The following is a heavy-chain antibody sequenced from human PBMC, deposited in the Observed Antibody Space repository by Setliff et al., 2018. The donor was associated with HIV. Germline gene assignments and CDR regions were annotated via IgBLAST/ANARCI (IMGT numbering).Heavy chain of an antibody. D-gene: IGHD3-3*01. Sequence: ASVKVSCKASGYTFTSYAMHWVRQAPGQRLEWMGWINAGNGNIKYSQKFQGRVTITRDTSASTAYMELSSLRSEDTAVYYCARRKYDDQAFDYWGQGSLVTVSS. CDR1: GYTFTSYA. CDR3: ARRKYDDQAFDY. J-gene: IGHJ4*02. V-gene: IGHV1-3*01. CDR2: INAGNGNI.